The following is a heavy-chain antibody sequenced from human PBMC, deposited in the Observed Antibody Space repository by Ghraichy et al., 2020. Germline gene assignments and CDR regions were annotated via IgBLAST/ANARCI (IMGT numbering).Heavy chain of an antibody. CDR2: IGSSSSYI. Sequence: GESLNISCAASGFTFSNYTVTWVRQAPGKGLEWVSSIGSSSSYIYDADSVKGRFTISRDNAKNSLYLQMNSLRAEDTAVYYCARGYYYDSSGYSRSYWYFDLWGRGTLVTVSS. V-gene: IGHV3-21*01. CDR1: GFTFSNYT. D-gene: IGHD3-22*01. J-gene: IGHJ2*01. CDR3: ARGYYYDSSGYSRSYWYFDL.